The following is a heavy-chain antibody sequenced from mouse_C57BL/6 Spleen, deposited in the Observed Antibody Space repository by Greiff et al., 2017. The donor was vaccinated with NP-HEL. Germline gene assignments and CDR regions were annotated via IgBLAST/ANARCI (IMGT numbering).Heavy chain of an antibody. CDR3: ARLGDGRDAMDY. D-gene: IGHD3-1*01. J-gene: IGHJ4*01. CDR2: IDPSDSYT. V-gene: IGHV1-59*01. Sequence: QVHVKQSGAELVRPGTSVKLSCKASGYTFTSYWMHWVKQRPGQGLEWIGVIDPSDSYTNYNQKFKGKATLTVDTSSSTAYMQLSSLTSEDSAVYYCARLGDGRDAMDYWGQGTSVTVSS. CDR1: GYTFTSYW.